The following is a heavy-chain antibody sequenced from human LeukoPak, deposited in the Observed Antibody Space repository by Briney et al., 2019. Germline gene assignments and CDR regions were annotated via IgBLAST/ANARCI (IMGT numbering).Heavy chain of an antibody. J-gene: IGHJ4*02. V-gene: IGHV3-30*02. CDR3: AKEGSGSYRCIDF. CDR1: GFPFSTYG. D-gene: IGHD3-22*01. Sequence: GGSLRLSCAASGFPFSTYGMHWVRQAPGKGLEWVGFTRYDDKNQYYADSVKGRFTISRDHSTNTLYLRMNSLRAEDTGVYYCAKEGSGSYRCIDFWGQGTLVTVSS. CDR2: TRYDDKNQ.